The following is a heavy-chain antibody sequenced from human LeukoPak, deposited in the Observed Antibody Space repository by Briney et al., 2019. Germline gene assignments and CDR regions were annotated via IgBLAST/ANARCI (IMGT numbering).Heavy chain of an antibody. CDR3: ARAFIAVAGFDY. CDR2: ISRSGDTL. D-gene: IGHD6-19*01. Sequence: GGSLRLSCAASGFPFRDYYMTWIRQAPGKGLEWISYISRSGDTLYYADSVEGRFTISRDNAKNSLYLQMNSLRAEDTAVYYCARAFIAVAGFDYWGQGTLVTVSS. J-gene: IGHJ4*02. CDR1: GFPFRDYY. V-gene: IGHV3-11*01.